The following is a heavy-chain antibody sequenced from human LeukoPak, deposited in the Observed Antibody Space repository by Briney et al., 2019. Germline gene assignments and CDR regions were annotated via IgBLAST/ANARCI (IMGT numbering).Heavy chain of an antibody. CDR2: IYYSGST. Sequence: SQTLSLTCTVSGGSISSGGYYWNWIRQHPGKGLEWIGYIYYSGSTYYNPSLKSRVTISVDTSKNQFSLKLSSVTAADTAVYYCARGFRDIVVVALPHRFDIWGQGTMVTVSS. CDR1: GGSISSGGYY. D-gene: IGHD2-2*01. J-gene: IGHJ3*02. V-gene: IGHV4-31*03. CDR3: ARGFRDIVVVALPHRFDI.